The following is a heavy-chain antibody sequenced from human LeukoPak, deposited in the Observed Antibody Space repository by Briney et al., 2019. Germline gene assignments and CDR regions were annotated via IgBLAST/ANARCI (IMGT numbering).Heavy chain of an antibody. CDR3: AKMTIFGVVSPTD. CDR2: ISGSGGST. D-gene: IGHD3-3*01. CDR1: GFTFSSYT. J-gene: IGHJ4*02. Sequence: GGSLRLSCAASGFTFSSYTMSCVRQAPGKGLEWVSGISGSGGSTHYADSVKGRFTISRDNSKNTLYLQMNSLRADDTAVYYCAKMTIFGVVSPTDWGQGTLVTVSS. V-gene: IGHV3-23*01.